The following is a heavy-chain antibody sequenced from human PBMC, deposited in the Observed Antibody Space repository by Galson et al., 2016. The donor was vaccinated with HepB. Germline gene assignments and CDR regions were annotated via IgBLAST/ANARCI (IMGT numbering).Heavy chain of an antibody. D-gene: IGHD1-1*01. CDR3: ARDDLESNYFYYHGMDV. CDR2: ISYDGSHK. CDR1: GFTFSTYA. J-gene: IGHJ6*02. Sequence: SLRLSCAASGFTFSTYAMHWVRQAPGKGLEWVAVISYDGSHKHYRDSVKGRFTISRDNSKNTLYLQMDSLRAEDTAVYYCARDDLESNYFYYHGMDVWGLGTLVTVSS. V-gene: IGHV3-30-3*01.